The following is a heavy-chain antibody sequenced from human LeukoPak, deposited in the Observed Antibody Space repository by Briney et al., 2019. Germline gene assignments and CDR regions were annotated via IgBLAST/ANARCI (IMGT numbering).Heavy chain of an antibody. V-gene: IGHV3-23*01. Sequence: AGGSLRLSCAASGFTFSSYAMSWVRQAPGKGLEWVSAISGSGGSTYYADSVKGRFTISRDNSKNTLYLQMNSLRAEDTAVYYCAKEGYCSGGSCYSPEYFQHWGQGTLVTVSS. CDR1: GFTFSSYA. J-gene: IGHJ1*01. D-gene: IGHD2-15*01. CDR3: AKEGYCSGGSCYSPEYFQH. CDR2: ISGSGGST.